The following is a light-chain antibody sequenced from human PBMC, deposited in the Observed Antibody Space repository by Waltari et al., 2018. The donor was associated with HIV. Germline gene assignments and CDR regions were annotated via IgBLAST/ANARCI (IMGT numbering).Light chain of an antibody. CDR1: QSLLYSNGHNF. V-gene: IGKV2-28*01. Sequence: DIVMTQSPLSLPVTPGETASISCRSSQSLLYSNGHNFLDWYVQQPGQPPPLLLYMGSQRGSGVSDRFSGSGSGTDFTLTINKVEADDVGVYYCMQALHTPPRTFGQGTKVEIK. CDR2: MGS. CDR3: MQALHTPPRT. J-gene: IGKJ1*01.